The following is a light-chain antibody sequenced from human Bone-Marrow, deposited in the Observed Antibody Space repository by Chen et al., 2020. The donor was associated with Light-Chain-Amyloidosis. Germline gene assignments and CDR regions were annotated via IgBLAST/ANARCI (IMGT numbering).Light chain of an antibody. V-gene: IGLV3-21*02. CDR2: DDS. CDR1: NIGSTS. Sequence: SYVLTQPSSVSVAPGQTATIACGGNNIGSTSVHWYQQTPGQAPLLVVYDDSDRPSGIPARLSGSGSGNTATLTIRRVEAGDEADYCCQVWDRSSDRPVFGGGTKLTVL. CDR3: QVWDRSSDRPV. J-gene: IGLJ3*02.